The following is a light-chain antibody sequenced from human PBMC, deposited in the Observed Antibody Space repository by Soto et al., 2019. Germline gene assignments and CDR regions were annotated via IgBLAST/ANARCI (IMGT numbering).Light chain of an antibody. Sequence: QSALTQPASVSGSPGQSITISCTATSGDVRNYNLVSWYQQHPGKAPHLMIYEVSKRPSGVSNRFSGSKSGNTASLTISGLQAEDEADYYCCAYAGGSVYVLFGGGTKVTVL. V-gene: IGLV2-23*02. CDR2: EVS. J-gene: IGLJ3*02. CDR1: SGDVRNYNL. CDR3: CAYAGGSVYVL.